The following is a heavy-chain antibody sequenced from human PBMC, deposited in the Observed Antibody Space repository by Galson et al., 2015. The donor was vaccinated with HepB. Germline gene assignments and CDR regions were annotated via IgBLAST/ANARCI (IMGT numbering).Heavy chain of an antibody. J-gene: IGHJ4*02. CDR3: ARDRGGGDGDY. D-gene: IGHD2-21*01. CDR1: GYTFTSHP. CDR2: IHTGDGST. V-gene: IGHV1-3*04. Sequence: SVKVSCKASGYTFTSHPILWVRQAPGQRLAWLGWIHTGDGSTKYSQAFQGTATITTDTSASTVYMEQSSLRSEDTAVYYCARDRGGGDGDYWGQGTLVTVSS.